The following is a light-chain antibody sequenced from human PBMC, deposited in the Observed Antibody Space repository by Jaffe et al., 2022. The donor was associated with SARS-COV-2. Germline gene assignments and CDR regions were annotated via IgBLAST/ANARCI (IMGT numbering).Light chain of an antibody. CDR1: QSVSSN. CDR2: DAS. Sequence: EIVLTQSPATLSLSPGERATLSCRASQSVSSNLAWYQQKPGQPPRLLIYDASKRASGIPARFSGSGSGTDFTLTISSLEPEDFAVYHCQQRSWWLITFGPGTKVDIK. J-gene: IGKJ3*01. V-gene: IGKV3-11*01. CDR3: QQRSWWLIT.